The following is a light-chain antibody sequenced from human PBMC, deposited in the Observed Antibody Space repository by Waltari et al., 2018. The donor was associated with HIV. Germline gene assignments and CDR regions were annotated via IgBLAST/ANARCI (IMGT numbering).Light chain of an antibody. Sequence: SYELTQPPSVSVSPAQTARITVSGDALPKQTRYWYQQTSGQAPVLARSEDTNGPSGLAERVSGSSSGTMATLTISGAQVEDEADYYCYSTDSSGNPLFGGGTKLTVL. J-gene: IGLJ2*01. CDR2: EDT. CDR3: YSTDSSGNPL. CDR1: ALPKQT. V-gene: IGLV3-10*01.